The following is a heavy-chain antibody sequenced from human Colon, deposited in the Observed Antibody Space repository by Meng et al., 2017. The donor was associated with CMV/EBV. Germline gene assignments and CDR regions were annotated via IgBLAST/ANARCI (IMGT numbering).Heavy chain of an antibody. CDR2: IYSGDST. J-gene: IGHJ6*02. CDR1: GFTFRNYA. CDR3: ARASQSNYYYGMDV. Sequence: GESLKISCAGSGFTFRNYAMSWVRQAPGKGLEWVSLIYSGDSTKYADSVKGRFTVTRDNSKSTLYLQMNSLRPEDTAVYYCARASQSNYYYGMDVWGQGTTVTVSS. V-gene: IGHV3-66*02. D-gene: IGHD6-6*01.